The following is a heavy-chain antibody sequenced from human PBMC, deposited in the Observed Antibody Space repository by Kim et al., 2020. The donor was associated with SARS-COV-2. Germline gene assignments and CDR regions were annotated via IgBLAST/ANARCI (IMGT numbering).Heavy chain of an antibody. V-gene: IGHV3-33*08. Sequence: GGSLRLSCAASGFRFSDSNMHWVRQAPGKGLEWVAVIWYDGSNKYYADSVKGRFTISRDNSKNTLYLQMNSLRAEDTAVYYCARDGGVYYYYGMDVWGQGTTVTVSS. D-gene: IGHD3-16*01. CDR1: GFRFSDSN. J-gene: IGHJ6*02. CDR2: IWYDGSNK. CDR3: ARDGGVYYYYGMDV.